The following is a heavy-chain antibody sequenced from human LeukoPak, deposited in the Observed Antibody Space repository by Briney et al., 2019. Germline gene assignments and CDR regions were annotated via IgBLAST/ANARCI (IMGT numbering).Heavy chain of an antibody. D-gene: IGHD3-22*01. CDR1: GFTFSSYA. J-gene: IGHJ5*02. CDR3: AKDPHYDSSGYSFDP. V-gene: IGHV3-23*01. CDR2: IRGSGEGT. Sequence: GGSLRLSCAASGFTFSSYAMSWVRQAPGKGLEWVSGIRGSGEGTHYADSVKGRFTISRDNSKNTLYLQMNSLRAEDTAAYYCAKDPHYDSSGYSFDPWGQGTLVTVSS.